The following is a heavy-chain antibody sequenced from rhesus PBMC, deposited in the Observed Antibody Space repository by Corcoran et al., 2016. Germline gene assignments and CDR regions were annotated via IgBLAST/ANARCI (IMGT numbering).Heavy chain of an antibody. CDR2: VSNGGIST. D-gene: IGHD6-25*01. Sequence: EVQLVESGGGLAKPGGSLRLSCAASGFTFSDYYLDWVRPAPGTGLEWVSRVSNGGISTWDAEPAKGRVTSSRENAEKTLYLQMNSLRAEDTAVYYCAKEANSGSWSRFDVWGPGVLVTVSS. V-gene: IGHV3-178*02. CDR1: GFTFSDYY. J-gene: IGHJ5-1*01. CDR3: AKEANSGSWSRFDV.